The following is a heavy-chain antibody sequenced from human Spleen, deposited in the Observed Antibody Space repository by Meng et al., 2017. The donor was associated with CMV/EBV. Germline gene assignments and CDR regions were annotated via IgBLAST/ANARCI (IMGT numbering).Heavy chain of an antibody. D-gene: IGHD3-10*01. Sequence: ASVKVSCKASGYTFTDSYIHWVRQAPGQGLEWMGWINPNTGGTKYAQRFQDRITLTRDTSTSTVYMELSSLRSEDTAVYYCAGSKQRFDYWGQGTLVTVSS. J-gene: IGHJ4*02. CDR1: GYTFTDSY. CDR2: INPNTGGT. V-gene: IGHV1-2*02. CDR3: AGSKQRFDY.